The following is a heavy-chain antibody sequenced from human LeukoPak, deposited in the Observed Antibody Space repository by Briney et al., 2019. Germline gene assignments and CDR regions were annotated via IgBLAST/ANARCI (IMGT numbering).Heavy chain of an antibody. Sequence: GGSLRLSCAASGFTFSSYAMHWVRQAPGKGLEWVAVISYDGSNKYYADSVKGRFTISRDNSKNTLYLQMNSLRAEDTAVYYCAREVPWIQHIDYWGQGTLVTVSS. CDR2: ISYDGSNK. D-gene: IGHD5-18*01. J-gene: IGHJ4*02. CDR1: GFTFSSYA. V-gene: IGHV3-30-3*01. CDR3: AREVPWIQHIDY.